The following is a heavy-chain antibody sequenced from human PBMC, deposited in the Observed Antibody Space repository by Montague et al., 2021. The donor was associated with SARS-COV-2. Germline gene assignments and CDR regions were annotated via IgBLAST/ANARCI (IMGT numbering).Heavy chain of an antibody. V-gene: IGHV2-26*01. Sequence: PALVKPTQTLTLTCTVSGFSLNTRLGVPWIRQPPGKALEWLAHIFLNGEQSVTTSLKTRVTVSRDTSKNQVVLSMTNVDPADTATYYCARIRSDPPLLYLGVWDYYFDFWGQGILVSVSS. J-gene: IGHJ4*02. D-gene: IGHD3-16*02. CDR1: GFSLNTRLG. CDR2: IFLNGEQ. CDR3: ARIRSDPPLLYLGVWDYYFDF.